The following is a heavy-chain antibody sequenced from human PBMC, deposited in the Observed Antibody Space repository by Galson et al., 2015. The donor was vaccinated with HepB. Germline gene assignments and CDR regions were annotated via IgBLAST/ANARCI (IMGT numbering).Heavy chain of an antibody. D-gene: IGHD3-10*01. CDR3: ARGLWFGELWGFDP. J-gene: IGHJ5*02. CDR1: FSSYA. Sequence: FSSYAMSWVRQAPGKGLEWVSAISGSGGSTYYADSVKGRFTISRDNSKSTLYLQMNSLRAEDTAVYYCARGLWFGELWGFDPWGQGTLVTVSS. V-gene: IGHV3-23*01. CDR2: ISGSGGST.